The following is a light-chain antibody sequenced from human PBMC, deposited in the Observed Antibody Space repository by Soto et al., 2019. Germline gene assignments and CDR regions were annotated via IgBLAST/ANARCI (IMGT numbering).Light chain of an antibody. J-gene: IGKJ1*01. Sequence: EIVMTQSPATLPVSPGETATLSCRASQSVSTSLAWYQQKPGQAPRLLISGASTRATGVPARFSGSGSETEFTLTISSLQSEDFAVYYCQQYNNWWTFGQGTKVEIK. CDR2: GAS. V-gene: IGKV3-15*01. CDR3: QQYNNWWT. CDR1: QSVSTS.